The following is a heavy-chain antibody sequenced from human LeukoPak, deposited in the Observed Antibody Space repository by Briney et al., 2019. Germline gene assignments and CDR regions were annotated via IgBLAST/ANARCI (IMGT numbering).Heavy chain of an antibody. CDR2: INPSGGST. D-gene: IGHD3-3*01. V-gene: IGHV1-46*01. Sequence: GASVKVSCKASGYTFTSYYMHWVRQAPGQGLEWMGIINPSGGSTSYAQKSQGRVTMTRDTSTSTVYMELSSLRSEDTAVYYCARDLSGITIFGVVTSHNWFDPWGQGTLVTVSS. CDR3: ARDLSGITIFGVVTSHNWFDP. J-gene: IGHJ5*02. CDR1: GYTFTSYY.